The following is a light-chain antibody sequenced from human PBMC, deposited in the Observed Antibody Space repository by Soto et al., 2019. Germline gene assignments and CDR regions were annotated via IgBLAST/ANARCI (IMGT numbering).Light chain of an antibody. CDR2: EVS. Sequence: QSALTQPPSAYGSPGQSVTISCTGTSSDVGGYNYVSWYQQHPGKAPKLMIYEVSKRPSGVPDRFSGSKSGNKASLTVSGLQAEDEADYYCSSYGGSNNLVFGGGTKLTVL. J-gene: IGLJ2*01. CDR3: SSYGGSNNLV. CDR1: SSDVGGYNY. V-gene: IGLV2-8*01.